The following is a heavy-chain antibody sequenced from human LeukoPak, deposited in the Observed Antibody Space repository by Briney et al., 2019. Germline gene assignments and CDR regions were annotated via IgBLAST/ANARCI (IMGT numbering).Heavy chain of an antibody. CDR1: GGSISSYY. V-gene: IGHV4-59*01. Sequence: SETLSLTCTVSGGSISSYYWSWIRQPPGKGLEWIGYIYYSGSTNYNPSLKSRVTISVDTSKNQFSLKLSSVTAADTAVYYCARDAERKGDAFDIWGQGTMVTVSS. J-gene: IGHJ3*02. D-gene: IGHD5-24*01. CDR2: IYYSGST. CDR3: ARDAERKGDAFDI.